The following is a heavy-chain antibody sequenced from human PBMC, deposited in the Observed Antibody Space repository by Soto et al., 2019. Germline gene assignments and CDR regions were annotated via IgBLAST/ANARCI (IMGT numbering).Heavy chain of an antibody. V-gene: IGHV3-21*01. Sequence: LRLSCAASGFTYNTYSMNWVRQAPGKGLEWVSFISSRNSFIYYADSVRGRFTISRDNAKNSVFLQMNSLRVEDTAVYYCARDPAGSTRPYYYGMDVWGQGTTVTVSS. D-gene: IGHD2-2*01. CDR1: GFTYNTYS. CDR3: ARDPAGSTRPYYYGMDV. CDR2: ISSRNSFI. J-gene: IGHJ6*02.